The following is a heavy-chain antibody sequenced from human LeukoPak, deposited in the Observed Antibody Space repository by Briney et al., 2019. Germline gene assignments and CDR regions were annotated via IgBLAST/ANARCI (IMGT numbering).Heavy chain of an antibody. D-gene: IGHD3-9*01. V-gene: IGHV4-59*12. CDR1: GGSIDGYW. Sequence: PSETLSLTCTVSGGSIDGYWWSWVRQPPGQGLEWIGHISYGGSTNYNPSLKSRVTISVDTSKNQFSLKLSSVTAADTAVYYCARAKRGLRLYYDILTGPYDYWGQGTLVTVSS. J-gene: IGHJ4*02. CDR3: ARAKRGLRLYYDILTGPYDY. CDR2: ISYGGST.